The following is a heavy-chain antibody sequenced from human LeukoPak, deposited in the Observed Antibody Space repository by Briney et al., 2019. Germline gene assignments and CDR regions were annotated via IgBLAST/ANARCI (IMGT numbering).Heavy chain of an antibody. V-gene: IGHV3-33*01. CDR2: IWYDGSNK. D-gene: IGHD5-12*01. CDR3: ARDNIVATSGAFDI. CDR1: GFTFSSYG. J-gene: IGHJ3*02. Sequence: PGGSLRLSCAASGFTFSSYGMHWVRQAPGKGLEWVAVIWYDGSNKYYADSVKGRFTISRDNSKNTLYLQMNSLRAEDTAVYYCARDNIVATSGAFDIWGQGTMVTVSS.